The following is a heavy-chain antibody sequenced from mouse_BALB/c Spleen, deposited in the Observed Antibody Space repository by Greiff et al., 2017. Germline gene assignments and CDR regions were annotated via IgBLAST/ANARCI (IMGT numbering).Heavy chain of an antibody. CDR3: ARRDFYYGNYGFAY. V-gene: IGHV1-87*01. D-gene: IGHD2-1*01. J-gene: IGHJ3*01. CDR1: GYTFTSYW. Sequence: VQLQQSGAELARPGASVKLSCKASGYTFTSYWMQWVKQRPGQGLEWIGAIYPGDGDTRYTQKFKGKATLTADKSSSTAYMQLSSLASEDSAVYYCARRDFYYGNYGFAYWGQGTLVTVSA. CDR2: IYPGDGDT.